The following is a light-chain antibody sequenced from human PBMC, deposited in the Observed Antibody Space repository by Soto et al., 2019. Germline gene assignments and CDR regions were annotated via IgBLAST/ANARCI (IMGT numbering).Light chain of an antibody. CDR3: HQYGSSQFT. CDR2: DTS. V-gene: IGKV3-20*01. CDR1: QSVNNNY. Sequence: EIVLMQSPGTLSLSPGEGATLSCRASQSVNNNYLAWYQQRPGQAPTVLIFDTSRRATGVPDRFSGSGSGTDFTLRISRVEPDDFAVYYCHQYGSSQFTFGPGTKVNIK. J-gene: IGKJ3*01.